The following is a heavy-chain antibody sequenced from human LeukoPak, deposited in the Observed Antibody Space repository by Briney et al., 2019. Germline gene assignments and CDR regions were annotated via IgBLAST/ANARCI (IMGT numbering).Heavy chain of an antibody. CDR1: GFTFSNYA. D-gene: IGHD3-22*01. Sequence: GGSLRLSCAASGFTFSNYAIHWVRQAPGKGLEWVAVISYDGSNKDHADSVKGRFTISRDNSKNTLYLQMNSLRAEDTAVYYCAKSPSLRYDSSGRYYFDYWGQGTLVTVSS. CDR2: ISYDGSNK. V-gene: IGHV3-30*18. CDR3: AKSPSLRYDSSGRYYFDY. J-gene: IGHJ4*02.